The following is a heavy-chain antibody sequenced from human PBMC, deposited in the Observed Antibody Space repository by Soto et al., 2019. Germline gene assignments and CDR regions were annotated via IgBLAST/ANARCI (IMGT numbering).Heavy chain of an antibody. CDR1: GFSLSTSGVG. J-gene: IGHJ6*02. Sequence: SGPTLVNPTPTLTLTCTFSGFSLSTSGVGVGWIRQPPGKALEWLALIYWNDDKRYSPSLKSRLTITKDTSKTQVVLTTTNMDPVDTATYYCAHAASSGKYRPGLSDYYGMDVRGQGTTVTVSS. D-gene: IGHD3-10*01. V-gene: IGHV2-5*01. CDR3: AHAASSGKYRPGLSDYYGMDV. CDR2: IYWNDDK.